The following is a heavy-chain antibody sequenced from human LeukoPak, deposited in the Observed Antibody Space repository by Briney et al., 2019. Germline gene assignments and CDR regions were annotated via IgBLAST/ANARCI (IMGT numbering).Heavy chain of an antibody. V-gene: IGHV3-7*03. D-gene: IGHD3-22*01. J-gene: IGHJ1*01. Sequence: PGGSLRLSCAASGFTFSSYWMSWVRQAPGKGLEWVANIKQDGSEKYYVDSVKGRFTISRDNAKNSLYLQMNSLRAEDTAVYYCAKTLFPTYYYDSSGYYHPFQHWGQGTLVTVSS. CDR2: IKQDGSEK. CDR3: AKTLFPTYYYDSSGYYHPFQH. CDR1: GFTFSSYW.